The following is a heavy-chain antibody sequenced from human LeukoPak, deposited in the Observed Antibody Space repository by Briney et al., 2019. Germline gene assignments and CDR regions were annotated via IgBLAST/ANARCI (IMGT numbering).Heavy chain of an antibody. CDR1: GFTFSSYS. D-gene: IGHD2-15*01. J-gene: IGHJ4*02. V-gene: IGHV3-48*04. Sequence: AGGSLRLSCAASGFTFSSYSMNWVRQAPGKGLEWVSYISSSSSTIYYADSVKGRFTISRDNAKNSLYLQMNSLRAEDTAVYYCARDRYCSGGSCYPDDYWGQGTLVTVSS. CDR3: ARDRYCSGGSCYPDDY. CDR2: ISSSSSTI.